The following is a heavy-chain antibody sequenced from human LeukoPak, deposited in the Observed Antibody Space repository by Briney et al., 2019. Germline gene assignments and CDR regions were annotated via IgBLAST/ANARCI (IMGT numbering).Heavy chain of an antibody. D-gene: IGHD2/OR15-2a*01. CDR3: VSFYETY. V-gene: IGHV3-74*01. CDR2: INSDGSWT. J-gene: IGHJ4*02. CDR1: GNYW. Sequence: GGSLRLSCAASGNYWMHWVRQAPGKGLVWVSHINSDGSWTSYADSVKGRFTISKDNAKNTVYLQMNSLRAEDTAVYYCVSFYETYWGRGTLVTASS.